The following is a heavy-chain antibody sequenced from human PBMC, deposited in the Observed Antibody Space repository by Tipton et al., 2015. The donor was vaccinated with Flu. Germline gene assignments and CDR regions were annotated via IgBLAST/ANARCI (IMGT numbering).Heavy chain of an antibody. D-gene: IGHD3-10*01. Sequence: LRLSCTVSGGSISSSSYYWGWIRQPPGKGLEWIGSIYYSGSTYYNPSLKSRVTISVDTSKNQFSLKLSSVTAADTAVYYCARDRGGDYFDHWGQGTLVTVSS. CDR1: GGSISSSSYY. J-gene: IGHJ4*02. CDR3: ARDRGGDYFDH. V-gene: IGHV4-39*07. CDR2: IYYSGST.